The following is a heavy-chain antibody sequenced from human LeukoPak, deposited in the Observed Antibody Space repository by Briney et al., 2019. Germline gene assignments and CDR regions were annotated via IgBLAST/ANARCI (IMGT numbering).Heavy chain of an antibody. V-gene: IGHV4-4*07. J-gene: IGHJ3*02. CDR1: GDSISGQY. CDR3: AREDSRTFDI. CDR2: IHSSGNI. D-gene: IGHD6-13*01. Sequence: SETLSLTCSVSGDSISGQYWSWIRQAAGKGLEWIARIHSSGNIDYNPSLGSRVTISLDKSRNQVSLKLRSVTAADTAVYYCAREDSRTFDIWGQGTMVTVSS.